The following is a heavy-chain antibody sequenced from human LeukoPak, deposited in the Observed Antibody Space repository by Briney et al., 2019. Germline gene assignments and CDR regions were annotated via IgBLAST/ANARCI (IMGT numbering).Heavy chain of an antibody. D-gene: IGHD3-10*01. J-gene: IGHJ4*02. CDR1: GSSISSYH. V-gene: IGHV4-4*07. CDR3: GRQGYTASYYFVDY. Sequence: SETLSLTCTVSGSSISSYHWTWIRQPAGKGLEWIGRLSASGSTNFNPSLKSRVTISVDKSKKQFSLKVSSVTAADTAVYYCGRQGYTASYYFVDYWSQGTLVTVSS. CDR2: LSASGST.